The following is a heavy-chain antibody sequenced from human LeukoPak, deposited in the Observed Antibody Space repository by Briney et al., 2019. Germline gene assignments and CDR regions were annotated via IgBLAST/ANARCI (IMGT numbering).Heavy chain of an antibody. D-gene: IGHD6-19*01. J-gene: IGHJ4*02. V-gene: IGHV3-30*18. Sequence: GRSLRLSCEASGFTFSGFGMHWVRQAPGKGLEGVAVLSYDGSSKYYADSVKGRFTISRDNSKNTLFMQMNSLRAEDTAVYYCAKDKSIAVAGTSDYFDYWGQGTLVTVSS. CDR1: GFTFSGFG. CDR2: LSYDGSSK. CDR3: AKDKSIAVAGTSDYFDY.